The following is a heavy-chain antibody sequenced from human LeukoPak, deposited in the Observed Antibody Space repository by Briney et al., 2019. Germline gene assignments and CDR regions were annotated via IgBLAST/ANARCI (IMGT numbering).Heavy chain of an antibody. J-gene: IGHJ4*02. Sequence: PGGSLRLSCAASGFTFSSYAMTWVRQAPGKGLEWVSGISSSGGGTYYADSVKGRFTISRDNSKNTLYLQMNSLRAEDTAVYYCAKPSLIWFGESSNYFDYWGQGTLVTVSS. V-gene: IGHV3-23*01. CDR3: AKPSLIWFGESSNYFDY. CDR1: GFTFSSYA. CDR2: ISSSGGGT. D-gene: IGHD3-10*01.